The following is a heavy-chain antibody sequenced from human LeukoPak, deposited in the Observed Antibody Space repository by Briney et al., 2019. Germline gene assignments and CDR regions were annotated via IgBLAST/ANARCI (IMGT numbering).Heavy chain of an antibody. Sequence: PGGSLRLSCAASGFTFSSYGMSWVRQAPGKGLEWVSAISGSGGSTYYADSVKGRFTISRDNSKNTLYLQMNSLRAEDTAVYYCAKGEYCSGGSCYFDYWGQGTLVTVSS. D-gene: IGHD2-15*01. CDR1: GFTFSSYG. V-gene: IGHV3-23*01. CDR3: AKGEYCSGGSCYFDY. J-gene: IGHJ4*02. CDR2: ISGSGGST.